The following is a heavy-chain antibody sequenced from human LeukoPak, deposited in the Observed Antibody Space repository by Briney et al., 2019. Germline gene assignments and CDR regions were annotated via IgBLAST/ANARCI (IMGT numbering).Heavy chain of an antibody. CDR3: ARAKLGRDYYYYGMGV. V-gene: IGHV4-31*03. CDR1: GGSISSGDYY. CDR2: IYYSGST. Sequence: PSETLSLTCTVSGGSISSGDYYWRWIRQHPGKGLEWIGYIYYSGSTYYNPSLKSRVIISVDTSKNQFSLKLSSVTAADTAVYYCARAKLGRDYYYYGMGVWGQGTTVTVSS. J-gene: IGHJ6*02. D-gene: IGHD7-27*01.